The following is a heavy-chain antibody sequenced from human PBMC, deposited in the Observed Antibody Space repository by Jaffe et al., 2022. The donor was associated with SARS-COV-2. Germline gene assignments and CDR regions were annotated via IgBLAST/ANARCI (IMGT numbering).Heavy chain of an antibody. V-gene: IGHV3-23*01. CDR1: GFSFSTSA. D-gene: IGHD6-19*01. Sequence: EVQLLQSGGGLEKPGGSLRLSCAASGFSFSTSAMNWFRQAPGRGLEWVAGFSGGGPTAFYADSVKGRFTISRDNSKNTFYLQMSSLKAEDAAVYYCAKSHFSGWRVFDNWGQGTRVTVSS. J-gene: IGHJ4*02. CDR2: FSGGGPTA. CDR3: AKSHFSGWRVFDN.